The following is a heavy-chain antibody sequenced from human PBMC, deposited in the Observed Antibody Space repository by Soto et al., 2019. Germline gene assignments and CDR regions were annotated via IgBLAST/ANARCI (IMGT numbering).Heavy chain of an antibody. D-gene: IGHD3-10*01. V-gene: IGHV3-9*01. Sequence: GGSLRLSCAASGFTFDDYAMHWVRQAPGKGLEWVSGISWNSGSIGYADSVKGRFTISRDNAKNSLYLQMNSLRAEDTALYYCAKDGGLLWFSYEFDYWGQGTLVTVSS. CDR1: GFTFDDYA. J-gene: IGHJ4*02. CDR3: AKDGGLLWFSYEFDY. CDR2: ISWNSGSI.